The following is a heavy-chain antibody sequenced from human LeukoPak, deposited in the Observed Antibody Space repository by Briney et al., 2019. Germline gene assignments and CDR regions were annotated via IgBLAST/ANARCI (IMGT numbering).Heavy chain of an antibody. CDR2: ISGSGGST. Sequence: GGSLRLSCAASGFTFSSYGMSWVRQAPGKGLEWVSAISGSGGSTYYADSVKGRFTISRDNSKNTLYLQMNSLRAEDTAVYYCAKDRVLAHYGIVGYYFDYWGQGTLVTVSS. V-gene: IGHV3-23*01. CDR3: AKDRVLAHYGIVGYYFDY. D-gene: IGHD1-26*01. J-gene: IGHJ4*02. CDR1: GFTFSSYG.